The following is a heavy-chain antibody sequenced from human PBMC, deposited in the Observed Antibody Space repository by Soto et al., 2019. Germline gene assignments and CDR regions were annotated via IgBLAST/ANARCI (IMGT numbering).Heavy chain of an antibody. CDR3: AGITMIVVGAYGMAV. V-gene: IGHV1-24*01. Sequence: ASVKVSCKVSGYTLTELSMHWVRQAPGKGLEWMGGFDPEDAEIIYAQKFQGRVTMTEDTSTDTAYMELSSLRSEDTAVYYCAGITMIVVGAYGMAVGAHGTTVTVS. D-gene: IGHD3-22*01. CDR1: GYTLTELS. J-gene: IGHJ6*02. CDR2: FDPEDAEI.